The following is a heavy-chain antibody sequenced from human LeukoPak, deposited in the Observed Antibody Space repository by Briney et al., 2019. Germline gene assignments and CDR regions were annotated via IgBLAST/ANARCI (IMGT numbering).Heavy chain of an antibody. J-gene: IGHJ4*02. D-gene: IGHD2-15*01. V-gene: IGHV3-23*01. CDR3: AKDTGVVVALDS. Sequence: GGSLRLSCAASGFTFSTYGMTWVRQAPGKGLEWVSAISGSGGSTYYADSVKGRFTISRDNSKNTLYLQMNSLRAEDTALYYCAKDTGVVVALDSWGQGTQVTVSS. CDR2: ISGSGGST. CDR1: GFTFSTYG.